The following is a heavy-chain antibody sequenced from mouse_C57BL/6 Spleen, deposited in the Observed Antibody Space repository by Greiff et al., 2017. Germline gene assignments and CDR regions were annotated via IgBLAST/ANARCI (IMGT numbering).Heavy chain of an antibody. CDR1: GYSFTDYN. Sequence: VQLQQSGPELVKPGASVKISCKASGYSFTDYNMNWVKQSNGKSLEWIGVINPNYGTTSYNQKFKGKATLTVDQSSSTAYMQLNSLTSEDSAVXYCASHLYYSNYGFAYWGQGTLVTVSA. CDR2: INPNYGTT. J-gene: IGHJ3*01. CDR3: ASHLYYSNYGFAY. D-gene: IGHD2-5*01. V-gene: IGHV1-39*01.